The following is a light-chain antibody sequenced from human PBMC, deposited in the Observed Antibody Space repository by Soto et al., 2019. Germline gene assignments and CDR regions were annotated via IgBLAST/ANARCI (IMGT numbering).Light chain of an antibody. CDR2: EVS. CDR1: SSDGGGYNY. CDR3: NSYAGSNNFYV. J-gene: IGLJ1*01. V-gene: IGLV2-8*01. Sequence: QSALTQPPSASGSPGQSVTISCTGTSSDGGGYNYVSWYQHHPGKAPKLIIFEVSQRPSGVPDRFSGSKSGNTASLTVSGLQAEDEADYYCNSYAGSNNFYVFGTGTKLTVL.